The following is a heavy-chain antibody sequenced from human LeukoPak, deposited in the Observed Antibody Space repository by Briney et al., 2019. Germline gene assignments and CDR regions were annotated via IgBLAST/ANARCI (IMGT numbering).Heavy chain of an antibody. D-gene: IGHD3-10*01. CDR2: INSDGSST. CDR1: RFTFSTYW. J-gene: IGHJ5*02. Sequence: PGGSLRLSCAASRFTFSTYWMHWVRQAPGKGLVWVSRINSDGSSTVYADSVKGRFTIYRDNAKNTLYLQMNSLRAEDTAVYYCAREGDYYGDNWFDPWGQGTLVTVSS. CDR3: AREGDYYGDNWFDP. V-gene: IGHV3-74*01.